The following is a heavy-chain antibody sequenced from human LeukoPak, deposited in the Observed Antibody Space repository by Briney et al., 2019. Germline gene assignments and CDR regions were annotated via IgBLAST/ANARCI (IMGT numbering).Heavy chain of an antibody. J-gene: IGHJ4*02. CDR3: ASGRGYSGYGPGYYFDY. Sequence: GGSLRLSCAASGFTFSSYAMSRVRQAPGKGLEWVSAISGSGGSTYYADSVKGRFTISRDNSKNTLYLQMNSLRAEDTAVYYCASGRGYSGYGPGYYFDYWGQGTLVTVSS. CDR1: GFTFSSYA. V-gene: IGHV3-23*01. D-gene: IGHD5-12*01. CDR2: ISGSGGST.